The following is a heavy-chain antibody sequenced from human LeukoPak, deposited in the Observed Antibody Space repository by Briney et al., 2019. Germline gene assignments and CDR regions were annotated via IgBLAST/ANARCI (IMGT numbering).Heavy chain of an antibody. D-gene: IGHD3-10*01. J-gene: IGHJ4*02. V-gene: IGHV3-15*01. CDR2: IKSKTDGGTT. Sequence: AGGSLRLSCAASGFTFSNAWMSWVRQAPGKGLEWVGRIKSKTDGGTTDYAAPVKGRFTISRDDSKNTLYLQMNSLKTEDTAVYYCTTSGRYHTTPSFDYWGQGTLVTVSS. CDR1: GFTFSNAW. CDR3: TTSGRYHTTPSFDY.